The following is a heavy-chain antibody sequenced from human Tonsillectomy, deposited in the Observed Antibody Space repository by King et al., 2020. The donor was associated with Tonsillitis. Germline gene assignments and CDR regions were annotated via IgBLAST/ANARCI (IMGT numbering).Heavy chain of an antibody. Sequence: VQLVESGGGLVQPGGSLRLSCAASGFTLSSYSMNWVRQAPGKGPEWVSYISSISTTIYYADSVKGRFTISRDNAKNSLYLQMNSLRAEDTAVYYCARPNYSDYGNDAFDIWGQGTMVTVSS. D-gene: IGHD5-12*01. CDR2: ISSISTTI. V-gene: IGHV3-48*01. CDR3: ARPNYSDYGNDAFDI. J-gene: IGHJ3*02. CDR1: GFTLSSYS.